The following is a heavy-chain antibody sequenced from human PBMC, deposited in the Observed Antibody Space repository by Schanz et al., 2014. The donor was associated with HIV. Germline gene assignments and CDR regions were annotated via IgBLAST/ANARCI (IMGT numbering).Heavy chain of an antibody. CDR3: ARSSAWGDFGVEDAFDL. Sequence: QAQLQESGPGLVKPSETLSLTCVVSGGSITNYYWSWIRQPAGKGLEWIGRIHSSGNTNYRPSLFGRFAMSVDASKTHFSLRLSSVTAADTAVYYCARSSAWGDFGVEDAFDLWGQGTPVTVSS. J-gene: IGHJ3*01. CDR1: GGSITNYY. V-gene: IGHV4-4*07. CDR2: IHSSGNT. D-gene: IGHD3-3*01.